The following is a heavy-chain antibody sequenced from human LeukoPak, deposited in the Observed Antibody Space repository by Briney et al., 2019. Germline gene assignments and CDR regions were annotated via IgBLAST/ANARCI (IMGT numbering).Heavy chain of an antibody. J-gene: IGHJ4*02. CDR2: INPNSGGT. D-gene: IGHD1-26*01. V-gene: IGHV1-2*02. CDR3: ARVFAGARTFDY. Sequence: EASVKVSCKVSGYTLTELSMHWVRQAPGQGLEWMGWINPNSGGTNYAQKFQGRVTMTRDTSISTAYMELSRLRSDDTAVYYCARVFAGARTFDYWGQGTLVTVSS. CDR1: GYTLTELS.